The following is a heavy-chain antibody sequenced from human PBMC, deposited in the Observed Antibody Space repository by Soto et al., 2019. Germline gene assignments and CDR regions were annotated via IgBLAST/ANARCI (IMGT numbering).Heavy chain of an antibody. CDR1: GGSISSGGYY. V-gene: IGHV4-31*03. CDR2: IYYSGST. Sequence: TLSLTCTVSGGSISSGGYYWSWIRQHPGKGLEWIGYIYYSGSTYYNPSLKSRVTISVDTSKNQFSLKLSSVTAADTAVYYGAREPRNLNASYYYGMDVWGQGTTVTVSS. CDR3: AREPRNLNASYYYGMDV. J-gene: IGHJ6*02. D-gene: IGHD4-4*01.